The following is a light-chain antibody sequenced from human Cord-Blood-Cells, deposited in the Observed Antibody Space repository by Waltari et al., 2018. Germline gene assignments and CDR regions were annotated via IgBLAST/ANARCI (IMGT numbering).Light chain of an antibody. Sequence: DIQLTQSPSFLSASVGDRVTITCRASQGISSYLAWYQQKPGKAPKLLIYAASTLQSGVPSRFGGSRSGTEFTLAISSLQPEDFATYYRQQLNSYPLTFGGGTKVEIK. CDR2: AAS. CDR1: QGISSY. V-gene: IGKV1-9*01. J-gene: IGKJ4*01. CDR3: QQLNSYPLT.